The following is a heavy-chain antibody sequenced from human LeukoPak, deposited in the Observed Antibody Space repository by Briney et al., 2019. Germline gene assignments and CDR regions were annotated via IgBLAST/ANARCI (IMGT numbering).Heavy chain of an antibody. CDR3: ARGRVLLDY. V-gene: IGHV4-61*02. D-gene: IGHD2/OR15-2a*01. Sequence: PSQTLSLTCTVSGGSISSGSCYWSWIRQPAGKGLEWIGRIYTSGSTNYNPSLNSRVTISVDTSKNQFSLKLSSVTAADTAVYYCARGRVLLDYWGQGTLVTVSS. CDR2: IYTSGST. CDR1: GGSISSGSCY. J-gene: IGHJ4*02.